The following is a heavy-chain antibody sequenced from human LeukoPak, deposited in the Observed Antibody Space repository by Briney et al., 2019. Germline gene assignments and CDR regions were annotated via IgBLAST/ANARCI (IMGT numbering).Heavy chain of an antibody. CDR1: GGTFSSYA. CDR2: IIPIFGTA. Sequence: SVKVSCKASGGTFSSYAISWVRQAPGQGLEWMGRIIPIFGTANYAQKFQGRVTITADESTSTAYMELSSLRSEDTAVYYCARDAPAYYYDSSGYYFDYWGQGTLVTVSS. D-gene: IGHD3-22*01. CDR3: ARDAPAYYYDSSGYYFDY. J-gene: IGHJ4*02. V-gene: IGHV1-69*13.